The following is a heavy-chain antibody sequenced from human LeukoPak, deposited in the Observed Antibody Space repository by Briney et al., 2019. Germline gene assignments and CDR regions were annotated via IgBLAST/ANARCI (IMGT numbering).Heavy chain of an antibody. D-gene: IGHD1-26*01. J-gene: IGHJ4*02. Sequence: PGGSLRLSCAASGFTFSDYYMSWIRQAPGKGLEWVSYISSGSSSTNYADSVKGQFTISRDNAKNSLYLQMNSLRAEDTAVYYCARESRATGYNLFDDWGQGTLVTVSS. CDR2: ISSGSSST. CDR1: GFTFSDYY. V-gene: IGHV3-11*06. CDR3: ARESRATGYNLFDD.